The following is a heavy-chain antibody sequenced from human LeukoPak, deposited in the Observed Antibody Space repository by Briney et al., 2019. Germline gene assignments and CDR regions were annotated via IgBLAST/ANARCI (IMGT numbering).Heavy chain of an antibody. D-gene: IGHD4-11*01. CDR2: INHSGST. Sequence: PGGSLRLSCAASGFTFSDYYMSWIRQPPGKGLEWIGEINHSGSTNYNPSLKSRVTISVDTSKNQFSLKLSSVTAADTAVYYCARRRYSNPTYFDYWGQGTLVTVSS. CDR3: ARRRYSNPTYFDY. J-gene: IGHJ4*02. CDR1: GFTFSDYY. V-gene: IGHV4-34*01.